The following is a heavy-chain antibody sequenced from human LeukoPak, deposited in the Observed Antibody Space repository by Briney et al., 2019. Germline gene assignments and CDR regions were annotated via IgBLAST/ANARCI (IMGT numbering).Heavy chain of an antibody. V-gene: IGHV1-24*01. CDR1: GYTLTELS. Sequence: ASVKVSCKVSGYTLTELSMHWVRQAPGKGLEWMGGFDPEDGETIYAQKFQGRVTMTEDTSTDTAYMELSSLRSEDTAVYYCATDLRDFWSGHRPNYYMDVWGKGTTVTVSS. J-gene: IGHJ6*03. D-gene: IGHD3-3*01. CDR3: ATDLRDFWSGHRPNYYMDV. CDR2: FDPEDGET.